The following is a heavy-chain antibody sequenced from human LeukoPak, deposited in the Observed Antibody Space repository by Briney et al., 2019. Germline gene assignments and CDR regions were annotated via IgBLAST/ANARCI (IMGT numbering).Heavy chain of an antibody. CDR2: IYYSGST. CDR1: GGSIISSSYY. J-gene: IGHJ4*02. Sequence: SETLSLTCTVSGGSIISSSYYWGWIRQPPGKGLEYIGSIYYSGSTYYNPSLKSRVTISVDTSKNQFSLKLSSVTAADTAVYYCAREGSITMIVVPIAGYFDYWGQGTLVTVSS. V-gene: IGHV4-39*07. D-gene: IGHD3-22*01. CDR3: AREGSITMIVVPIAGYFDY.